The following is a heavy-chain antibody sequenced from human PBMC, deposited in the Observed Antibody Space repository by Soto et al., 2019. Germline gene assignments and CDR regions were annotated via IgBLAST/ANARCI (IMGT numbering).Heavy chain of an antibody. CDR1: GFTFSAVY. J-gene: IGHJ4*02. Sequence: QVQLEESGGGLVKPGGSLRLSCAASGFTFSAVYMSWIRQAPNKGLEYISYISSSGTSANYADSVKGRFTISRDNAKNSLYLQMNRLRAEDTAVYYCARDRGAVTGQYFDYWGQGALVTASS. D-gene: IGHD6-19*01. CDR3: ARDRGAVTGQYFDY. CDR2: ISSSGTSA. V-gene: IGHV3-11*05.